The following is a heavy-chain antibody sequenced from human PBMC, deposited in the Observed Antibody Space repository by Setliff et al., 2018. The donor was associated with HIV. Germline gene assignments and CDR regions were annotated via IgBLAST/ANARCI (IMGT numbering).Heavy chain of an antibody. Sequence: PGGSLRLSCEVSGFAFDSYAMHWVRQPPGKGLEWVSGISWDSGNIGYADSVNGRFTVSRDNAKNHLYLEMNSLRAEDTALYYCAKDPAAAGTSYFDYWGQGTLVTVSS. D-gene: IGHD6-13*01. CDR3: AKDPAAAGTSYFDY. CDR2: ISWDSGNI. CDR1: GFAFDSYA. J-gene: IGHJ4*02. V-gene: IGHV3-9*01.